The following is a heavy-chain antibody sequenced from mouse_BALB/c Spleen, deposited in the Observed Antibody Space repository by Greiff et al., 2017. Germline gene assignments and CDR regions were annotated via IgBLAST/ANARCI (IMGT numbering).Heavy chain of an antibody. V-gene: IGHV1S34*01. J-gene: IGHJ4*01. Sequence: LVKTGASVKISCKASGYSFTGYYMHWVKQSHGKSLEWSGYISCYNGATSYNQKFKGKATFTVDTSSSTAYMQFNSLTSEDSAVYYCARNYDYGDYAMDYWGQGTSVTVSS. CDR2: ISCYNGAT. CDR3: ARNYDYGDYAMDY. D-gene: IGHD2-4*01. CDR1: GYSFTGYY.